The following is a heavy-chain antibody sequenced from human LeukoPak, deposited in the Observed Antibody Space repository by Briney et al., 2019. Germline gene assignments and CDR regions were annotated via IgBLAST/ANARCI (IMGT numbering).Heavy chain of an antibody. J-gene: IGHJ6*03. D-gene: IGHD4-17*01. V-gene: IGHV1-46*01. Sequence: ASVKVSCKASGYTFTSYYMHWVRQAPGQGLEWMGIINPSGGSTSYAQKFQGRVTMTRDMSTSTVYMELSSLRSEDTAVYYCARGPLEGGDDYYYYMDVWGKGTTVTVSS. CDR2: INPSGGST. CDR1: GYTFTSYY. CDR3: ARGPLEGGDDYYYYMDV.